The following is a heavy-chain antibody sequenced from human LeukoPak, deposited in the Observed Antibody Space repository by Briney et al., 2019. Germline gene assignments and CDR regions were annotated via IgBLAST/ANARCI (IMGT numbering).Heavy chain of an antibody. Sequence: ASVKVSCKASGYTFTRYGITWGRQAPGQGLEWMGWISAYNGNTNYAQKFQGRLTVTTDTSTNTAYMELRSLRPDDTAVYYCARDFFHGHCSGLTCFLLDSWGQGSLVTVSS. CDR1: GYTFTRYG. D-gene: IGHD2-15*01. CDR2: ISAYNGNT. V-gene: IGHV1-18*01. CDR3: ARDFFHGHCSGLTCFLLDS. J-gene: IGHJ4*02.